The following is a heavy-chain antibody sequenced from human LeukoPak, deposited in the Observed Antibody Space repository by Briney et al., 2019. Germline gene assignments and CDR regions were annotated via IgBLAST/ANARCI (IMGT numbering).Heavy chain of an antibody. V-gene: IGHV1-46*01. J-gene: IGHJ5*02. Sequence: ASVKVSCKASGYTFTTHYMHWVRQAPGQGLEWMGIINPSGGSTSYAQKFQGRVTMTRDMSTSTVYMELSSLRSDDTAVYYCARDAHYYDSSGYPWGQGTLVTVSS. D-gene: IGHD3-22*01. CDR1: GYTFTTHY. CDR3: ARDAHYYDSSGYP. CDR2: INPSGGST.